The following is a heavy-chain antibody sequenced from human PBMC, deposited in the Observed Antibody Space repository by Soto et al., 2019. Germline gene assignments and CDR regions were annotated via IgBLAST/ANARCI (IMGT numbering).Heavy chain of an antibody. Sequence: GESLKISCMGSGYSFPNYWIAWVRQMPGKGLEWMGIIYPGDSDTRYGPSFEGQVTISADKSSSTAYLQWSSLKASDTAMYYRAVGIRSLAEAGCQLAHWGQGTPVTVSS. J-gene: IGHJ4*02. CDR1: GYSFPNYW. CDR2: IYPGDSDT. CDR3: AVGIRSLAEAGCQLAH. V-gene: IGHV5-51*01. D-gene: IGHD6-19*01.